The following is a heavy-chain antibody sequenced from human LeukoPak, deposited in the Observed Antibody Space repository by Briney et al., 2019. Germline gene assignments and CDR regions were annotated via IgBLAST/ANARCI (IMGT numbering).Heavy chain of an antibody. V-gene: IGHV4-39*07. Sequence: PSETLSLTCTVSGDSISTSNSYWGWIRQPPGKGLEWIGSIYYSGNTYYNASLKSRVTISVDTSKNQFSLKLSSVTAADTAVYYCARERPGRYYYGSGRRAFDIWGQGTMVTVSS. J-gene: IGHJ3*02. D-gene: IGHD3-10*01. CDR3: ARERPGRYYYGSGRRAFDI. CDR2: IYYSGNT. CDR1: GDSISTSNSY.